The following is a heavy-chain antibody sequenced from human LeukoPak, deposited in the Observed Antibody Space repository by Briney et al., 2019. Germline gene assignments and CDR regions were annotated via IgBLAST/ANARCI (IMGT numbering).Heavy chain of an antibody. J-gene: IGHJ5*02. CDR3: ARDVPHNWFDT. CDR2: INSDGGGA. Sequence: GGSLRLSCAASGITFGNNRMHWVRQGPGKGLAWISRINSDGGGAIYADSVKGRFTVSRDNAKNTLYLQMNSLRAEDTAVYYCARDVPHNWFDTWGQGTLVTVSS. V-gene: IGHV3-74*01. CDR1: GITFGNNR.